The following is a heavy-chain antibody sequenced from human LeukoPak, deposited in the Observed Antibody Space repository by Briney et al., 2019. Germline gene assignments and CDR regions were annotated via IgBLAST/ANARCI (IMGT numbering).Heavy chain of an antibody. D-gene: IGHD1-20*01. CDR1: GFTLSDYY. J-gene: IGHJ4*02. CDR2: ISSSGSTI. Sequence: GGSLRLSCAASGFTLSDYYMSWIRQAPGKGLEWVSYISSSGSTIYYADSVKGRFTISRDNAKNSLYLQMNSLRAEDTAVYYCARAPNWNDVSFDYWGQGTLVTVSS. V-gene: IGHV3-11*01. CDR3: ARAPNWNDVSFDY.